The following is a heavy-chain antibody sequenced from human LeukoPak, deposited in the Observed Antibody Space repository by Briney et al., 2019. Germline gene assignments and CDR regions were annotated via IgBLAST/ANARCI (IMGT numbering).Heavy chain of an antibody. CDR1: GFTLDKYW. CDR2: IEGDGNKK. V-gene: IGHV3-7*01. J-gene: IGHJ1*01. CDR3: ARGRHIAL. Sequence: GGSLRLSCAASGFTLDKYWMNWVRQAPGKGLEWVANIEGDGNKKNYVDSVKGRFTISIDNVKNSLYLQMDSLRAEDTAVYYCARGRHIALWGQGTLVTVSS. D-gene: IGHD2-21*01.